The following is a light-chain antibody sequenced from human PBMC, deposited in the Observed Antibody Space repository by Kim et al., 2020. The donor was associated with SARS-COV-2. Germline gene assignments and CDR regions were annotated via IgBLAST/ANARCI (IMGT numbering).Light chain of an antibody. CDR2: EVT. V-gene: IGLV2-8*01. CDR3: NSYAANNNWV. CDR1: SSDVGRYNH. J-gene: IGLJ3*02. Sequence: QSALTQPPSASGSPGQSVTISCTGTSSDVGRYNHVSWYQQHPGKASKLMIYEVTKRPSGVPDRFSGSKSGNTASLTVSGLQAEDEADYYCNSYAANNNWVFGGGTQLTVL.